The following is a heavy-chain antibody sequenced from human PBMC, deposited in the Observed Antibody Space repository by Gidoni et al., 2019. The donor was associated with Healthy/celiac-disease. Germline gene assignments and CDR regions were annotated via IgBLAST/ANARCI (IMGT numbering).Heavy chain of an antibody. CDR1: GYTFTGYY. CDR2: INPNSGGT. CDR3: ARDHVAVAGYYYYGMDV. Sequence: QVQLAKSGAEVKKPGASVKVSCKASGYTFTGYYMHWVRQAPGQGLEWMGWINPNSGGTNYAQKFQGWVTMTRDTSISTAYMELSRLRSDDTAVYYCARDHVAVAGYYYYGMDVWGQGTTVTVSS. V-gene: IGHV1-2*04. J-gene: IGHJ6*02. D-gene: IGHD6-19*01.